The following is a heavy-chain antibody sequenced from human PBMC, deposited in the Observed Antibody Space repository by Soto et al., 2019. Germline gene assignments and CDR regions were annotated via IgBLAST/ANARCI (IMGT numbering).Heavy chain of an antibody. CDR1: GFSIRTYG. CDR2: IWSDGSDQ. D-gene: IGHD3-10*01. Sequence: QVELVESGGGVVQPGKSLRLSCVASGFSIRTYGMHWVRQAPGKGLEWVAVIWSDGSDQLYADSMKGRLTISRDNAKNTLYLQVNSLRADDTAAYFCATEPRMSSRGRGGMDVWVHGTTVIVSS. V-gene: IGHV3-33*01. CDR3: ATEPRMSSRGRGGMDV. J-gene: IGHJ6*02.